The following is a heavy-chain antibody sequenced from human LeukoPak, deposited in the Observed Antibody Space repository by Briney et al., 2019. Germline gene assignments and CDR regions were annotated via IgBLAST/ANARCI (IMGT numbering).Heavy chain of an antibody. CDR3: ARGVYSNWDAFDI. Sequence: NPSETLSLTCAVYGGSFSGYYWIWIRQPPGKGLEGIGEVNHSGSTNYNPSLKSRVTISVDTSKNQFSLKLSSVTAADTAVYYCARGVYSNWDAFDIWGQGTMVTVSS. V-gene: IGHV4-34*01. D-gene: IGHD1-1*01. J-gene: IGHJ3*02. CDR1: GGSFSGYY. CDR2: VNHSGST.